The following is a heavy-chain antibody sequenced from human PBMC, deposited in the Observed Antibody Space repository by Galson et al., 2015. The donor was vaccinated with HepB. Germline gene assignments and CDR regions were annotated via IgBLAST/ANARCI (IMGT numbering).Heavy chain of an antibody. CDR1: GFTFSSHA. CDR2: ISDSGGST. V-gene: IGHV3-23*01. J-gene: IGHJ5*02. CDR3: AEARYCGSTSCYSWFWFDP. D-gene: IGHD2-2*01. Sequence: SLRLSCAASGFTFSSHAMSWVRPAPGKGLEWVSAISDSGGSTYFADSVQGRFTISRDNYKSTLYLQMNSLGTDDTAVYYCAEARYCGSTSCYSWFWFDPWGQGTLVTVSS.